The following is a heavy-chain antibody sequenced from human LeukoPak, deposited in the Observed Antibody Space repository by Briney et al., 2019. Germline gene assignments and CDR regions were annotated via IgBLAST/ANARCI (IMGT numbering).Heavy chain of an antibody. Sequence: GGSLRLSCAASGFIFSGYWMHWVRQTPGKGLVWVSRINSDGSRTIYADSVKGLFTISRDNAKNTLYLQMNSLRAEDTAVYYCAREGYSSSTIDYWGQGTLVTVSS. J-gene: IGHJ4*02. CDR3: AREGYSSSTIDY. CDR1: GFIFSGYW. V-gene: IGHV3-74*01. D-gene: IGHD5-18*01. CDR2: INSDGSRT.